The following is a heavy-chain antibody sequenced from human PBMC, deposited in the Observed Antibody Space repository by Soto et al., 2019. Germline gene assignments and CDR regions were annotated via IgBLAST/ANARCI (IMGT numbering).Heavy chain of an antibody. V-gene: IGHV1-18*01. CDR3: ARIGYCSGGSCYSHYYYGMDV. D-gene: IGHD2-15*01. CDR2: ISAYNGNT. CDR1: GYTFTSYG. J-gene: IGHJ6*02. Sequence: QVQLVQSGAEVKKPGASVKVSCKASGYTFTSYGISWVRQAPGQGLEWMGWISAYNGNTNYAQKLQGRVPMTTDTATSTAYRELRSLRSDDTAVYYCARIGYCSGGSCYSHYYYGMDVWGQGTTVTVSS.